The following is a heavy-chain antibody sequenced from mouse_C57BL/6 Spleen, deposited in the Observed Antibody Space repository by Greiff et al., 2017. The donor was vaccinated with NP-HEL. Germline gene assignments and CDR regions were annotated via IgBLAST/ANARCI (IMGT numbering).Heavy chain of an antibody. CDR1: GYTFTSYW. D-gene: IGHD2-3*01. V-gene: IGHV1-55*01. J-gene: IGHJ4*01. CDR3: ARWGVSDGYRYAMDY. CDR2: IYPGSGST. Sequence: QVQLQQPGAELVKPGASVKMSCKASGYTFTSYWITWVKQRPGQGLEWIGDIYPGSGSTNYNEKFKSKATLTVDTSSSTAYMQLSSLTSEDSAVYYCARWGVSDGYRYAMDYWGQGTSVTVSS.